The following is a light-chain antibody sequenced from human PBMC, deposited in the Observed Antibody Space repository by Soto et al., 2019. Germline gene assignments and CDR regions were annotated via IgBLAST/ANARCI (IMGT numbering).Light chain of an antibody. V-gene: IGKV3-15*01. CDR3: QQYNSWSWT. CDR2: GAS. Sequence: EIVLTQSPCTLSSSPGERATLSCRASQSVSSYFAWYQQKPGQAPRLLIYGASTMASGIPARFSGSGSGTEFTLTISSLQPDDFAAYYCQQYNSWSWTFGQGTKVDIK. J-gene: IGKJ1*01. CDR1: QSVSSY.